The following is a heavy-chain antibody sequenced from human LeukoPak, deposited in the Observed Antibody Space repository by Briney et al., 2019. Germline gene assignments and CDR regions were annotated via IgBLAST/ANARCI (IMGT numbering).Heavy chain of an antibody. V-gene: IGHV4-59*01. J-gene: IGHJ4*02. CDR2: ISYSGST. CDR3: ARDPGGWPYYFDY. D-gene: IGHD1-26*01. Sequence: PSETLPLTCTVSGGSISSYYWSWIRQPPGEGLEWIGYISYSGSTNYNPSLKSRVSISVDTSKNQFSLKLSSVTAADTAVYYCARDPGGWPYYFDYWGQGTLVTVSS. CDR1: GGSISSYY.